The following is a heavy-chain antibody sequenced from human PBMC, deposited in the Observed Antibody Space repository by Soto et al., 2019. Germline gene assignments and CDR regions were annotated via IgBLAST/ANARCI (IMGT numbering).Heavy chain of an antibody. J-gene: IGHJ5*01. D-gene: IGHD2-21*01. CDR3: ARSDGYHFNWLDS. CDR1: GYTFASYD. Sequence: QVQLVQSGAEVKTPGASVKVSCKASGYTFASYDINWVRQAPGQGLEWMGWMNPNRNNTGYAQKFQGRLTMTRDIALSRAHMELSSLRNEDTAVYYCARSDGYHFNWLDSWGQGTLVTVSA. V-gene: IGHV1-8*01. CDR2: MNPNRNNT.